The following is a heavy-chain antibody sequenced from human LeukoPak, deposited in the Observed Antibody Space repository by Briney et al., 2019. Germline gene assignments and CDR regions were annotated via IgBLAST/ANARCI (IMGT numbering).Heavy chain of an antibody. CDR3: ARDLYSSSFPNYYYMDV. J-gene: IGHJ6*03. CDR2: IYYSGST. Sequence: SETLSLTCTVSGGSISSYYWSWIRQPPGKGLEWIGYIYYSGSTNYNPSLKSRVTISVDTSKNQFSLKLSSVTAADTAVYYCARDLYSSSFPNYYYMDVWGKGTTVTVSS. CDR1: GGSISSYY. V-gene: IGHV4-59*01. D-gene: IGHD6-6*01.